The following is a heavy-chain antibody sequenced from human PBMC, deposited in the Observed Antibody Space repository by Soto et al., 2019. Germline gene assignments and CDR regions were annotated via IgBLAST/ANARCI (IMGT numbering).Heavy chain of an antibody. J-gene: IGHJ4*02. V-gene: IGHV3-33*01. CDR2: IWDDGSNK. CDR3: ARDRSSSWYGEIDY. D-gene: IGHD6-13*01. CDR1: GFTFSSYG. Sequence: QVQLVESGGGVVQPGRSLRLSCAASGFTFSSYGMHWVRQAPGKGLEWVAAIWDDGSNKYYADSVKGRFTISRDNSKNTLYLQMNSLRAEDTAVYYCARDRSSSWYGEIDYWGQGTLVTVSS.